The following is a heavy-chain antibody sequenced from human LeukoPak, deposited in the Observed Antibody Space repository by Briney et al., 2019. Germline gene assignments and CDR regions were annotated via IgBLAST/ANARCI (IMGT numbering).Heavy chain of an antibody. CDR2: ISYDGSNK. V-gene: IGHV3-30*04. CDR3: ARADLIAAAGLDY. D-gene: IGHD6-13*01. CDR1: GFTFSSYA. Sequence: GGSLRLSCAASGFTFSSYAMHWVRQAPGKGLEWVAVISYDGSNKYYADSVKGRFTISRDSSKNTLYLQMNSLRAEDTAVYYCARADLIAAAGLDYWGQGTLVTVSS. J-gene: IGHJ4*02.